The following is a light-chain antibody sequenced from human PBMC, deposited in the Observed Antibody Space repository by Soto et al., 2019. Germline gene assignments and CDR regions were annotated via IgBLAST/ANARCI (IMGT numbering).Light chain of an antibody. CDR3: QQLNSYPRGT. CDR2: AAS. Sequence: DIPLTQSPSFLSASVGDRVTITCRASQGISSYLAWYQQKPGKAPKLLIYAASTLQSGVPSRFSGSGSGTEFTLTISSLQPEDFATYYCQQLNSYPRGTFGPGTKVDIK. CDR1: QGISSY. J-gene: IGKJ3*01. V-gene: IGKV1-9*01.